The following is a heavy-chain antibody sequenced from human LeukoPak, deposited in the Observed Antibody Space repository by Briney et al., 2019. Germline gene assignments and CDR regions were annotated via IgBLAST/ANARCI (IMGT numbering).Heavy chain of an antibody. D-gene: IGHD2-21*01. V-gene: IGHV4-59*01. Sequence: SETLSLTCSVSDGSINSYYWNWIRRPPGKGLEWIGYIYYNGNTNYSPSLKSRVTMSVDTSKNQFSLKLSSVTAADTAVYYCARGRIHVDPWGQGTLVTVSS. CDR1: DGSINSYY. J-gene: IGHJ5*02. CDR3: ARGRIHVDP. CDR2: IYYNGNT.